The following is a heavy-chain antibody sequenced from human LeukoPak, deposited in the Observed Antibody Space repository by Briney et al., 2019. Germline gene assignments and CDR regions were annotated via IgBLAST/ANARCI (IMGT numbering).Heavy chain of an antibody. CDR3: TKRGYDYEADY. J-gene: IGHJ4*02. Sequence: GGSLRLSCVASGLIFSRHGMHWVSQAPGEGLEYVSAISNSGGSTYYANSVKGIFTISRNNSKNTLFLQMNSLRAEDTALYYCTKRGYDYEADYWGQGTVVTVSS. V-gene: IGHV3-64*01. CDR1: GLIFSRHG. D-gene: IGHD5-12*01. CDR2: ISNSGGST.